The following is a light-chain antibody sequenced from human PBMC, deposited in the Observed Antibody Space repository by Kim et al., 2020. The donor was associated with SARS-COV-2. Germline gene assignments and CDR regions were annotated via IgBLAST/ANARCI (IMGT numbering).Light chain of an antibody. CDR2: GAS. CDR3: QQYNNWLRT. CDR1: QSVSSN. J-gene: IGKJ3*01. Sequence: EIVMTQSPATLSVSPGERATLSCRASQSVSSNLAWYQQKPGQAPRLLMYGASTRATGVPAGFSGSGSGTEFTLTISSLQSEDFAVYYCQQYNNWLRTFGPGTKVDIK. V-gene: IGKV3-15*01.